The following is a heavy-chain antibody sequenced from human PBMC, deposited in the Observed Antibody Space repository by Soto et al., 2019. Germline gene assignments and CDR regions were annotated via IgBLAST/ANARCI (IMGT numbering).Heavy chain of an antibody. CDR2: ISSSSSTI. J-gene: IGHJ4*02. D-gene: IGHD3-16*01. CDR1: GFTFSSYS. Sequence: EVQLVESGGGLVQPGGSLRLSCAASGFTFSSYSMNWVRQAPGKGLEWVSYISSSSSTIYYADSVKGRFTISRDNAKNTLYLQMNSLRDEDKAVYDCARDLGTLPRGWNYFDYWGQGTLVTVSS. V-gene: IGHV3-48*02. CDR3: ARDLGTLPRGWNYFDY.